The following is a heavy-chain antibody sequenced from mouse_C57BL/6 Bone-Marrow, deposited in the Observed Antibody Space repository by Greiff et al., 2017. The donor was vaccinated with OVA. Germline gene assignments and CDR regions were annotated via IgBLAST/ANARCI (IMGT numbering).Heavy chain of an antibody. Sequence: VMLVESGAELARPGASVKLSCKASGYTFTSYGISWVKQRTGQGLEWIGEIYPRSGNTYYNEKFKGKATLTADKSSSTAYMELRSLTSEDSAVYFCASGYGGTPYFDYWGQGTTLTVSS. CDR2: IYPRSGNT. CDR1: GYTFTSYG. J-gene: IGHJ2*01. CDR3: ASGYGGTPYFDY. V-gene: IGHV1-81*01. D-gene: IGHD2-14*01.